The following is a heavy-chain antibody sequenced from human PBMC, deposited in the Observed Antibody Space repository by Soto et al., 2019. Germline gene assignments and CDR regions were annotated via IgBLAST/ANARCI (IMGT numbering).Heavy chain of an antibody. V-gene: IGHV3-23*01. Sequence: LRLSCAASGFTFSSYAMSWVRQAPGKGLEWVSAISGSGGSTYYADSVKGRFTISRDNSKNTLYLQMNSLRAEDTAVYYCAKHGEMGYCSGGSCGFDYWGQGTLVTVSS. CDR3: AKHGEMGYCSGGSCGFDY. D-gene: IGHD2-15*01. J-gene: IGHJ4*02. CDR1: GFTFSSYA. CDR2: ISGSGGST.